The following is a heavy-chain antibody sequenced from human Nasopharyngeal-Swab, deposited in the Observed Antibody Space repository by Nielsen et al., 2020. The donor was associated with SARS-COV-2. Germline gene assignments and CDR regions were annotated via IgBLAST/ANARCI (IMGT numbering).Heavy chain of an antibody. D-gene: IGHD3-3*01. CDR2: IWYDGSNK. Sequence: GESLKISCAASGFTFSSYGMHWVRQAPGKGLEWVAVIWYDGSNKYYADSVKGRFTISRNNSKNTLYLQMNSLRAEDTAVYYCARDRVHRITIFGVAISVGDAFDIWGQGTMVTVSS. CDR1: GFTFSSYG. V-gene: IGHV3-33*01. CDR3: ARDRVHRITIFGVAISVGDAFDI. J-gene: IGHJ3*02.